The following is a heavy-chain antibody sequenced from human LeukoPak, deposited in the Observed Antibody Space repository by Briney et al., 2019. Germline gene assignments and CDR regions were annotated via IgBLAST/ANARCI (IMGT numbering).Heavy chain of an antibody. V-gene: IGHV3-53*05. CDR3: AKDFPDPRIAVAGSIFDY. J-gene: IGHJ4*02. Sequence: GGSLRLSCAASGFTVINNYMTWVRQAPGKGLEWVSVIYSGGTTHYADSVKGRFTISRDNSKNTLYLQMNSLRAEDTAVYYCAKDFPDPRIAVAGSIFDYWGQGTLVTVSS. CDR1: GFTVINNY. D-gene: IGHD6-19*01. CDR2: IYSGGTT.